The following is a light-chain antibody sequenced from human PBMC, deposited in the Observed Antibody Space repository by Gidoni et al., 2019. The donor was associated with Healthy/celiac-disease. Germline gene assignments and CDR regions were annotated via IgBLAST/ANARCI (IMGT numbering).Light chain of an antibody. Sequence: DIVMTQSPLSLLVTPRETAYIPCRSSQSLLHSDGYNYVDWYPQKPGQSPQLLIYLGSNRASGVPDRFSGSGSGTDFTMKISRVEAEDVGVYYWMQALQTPLTFGGGTKVEIK. J-gene: IGKJ4*01. CDR3: MQALQTPLT. CDR2: LGS. CDR1: QSLLHSDGYNY. V-gene: IGKV2-28*01.